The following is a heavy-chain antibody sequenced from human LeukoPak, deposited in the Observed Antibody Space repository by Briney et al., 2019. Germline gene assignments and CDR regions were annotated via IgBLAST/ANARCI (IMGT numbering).Heavy chain of an antibody. V-gene: IGHV3-48*01. D-gene: IGHD3-22*01. Sequence: GGSLRLSCAASGFTFSSYSMNWVRQAPGKGLEWVLYISSRTSTIYYADSVKGRFTNSRDSAKNSLYLQMNSLRAEDTAVYYCARDFGDNYYDSSGYYYWGQGTLVTVSS. J-gene: IGHJ4*02. CDR3: ARDFGDNYYDSSGYYY. CDR1: GFTFSSYS. CDR2: ISSRTSTI.